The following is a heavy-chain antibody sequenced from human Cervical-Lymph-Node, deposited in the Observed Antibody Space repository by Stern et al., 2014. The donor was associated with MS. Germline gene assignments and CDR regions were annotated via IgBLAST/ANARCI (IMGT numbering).Heavy chain of an antibody. CDR3: AKGRSDSTLTAFDI. V-gene: IGHV3-9*01. Sequence: EVQLVESGGGLVQPGRSLRLSCSASGFTFDDYGMHWVRQAPGKGLAWVSGIGWNSGSIVYADSVKGRFTISRDNAKNSLNLQMNSLRPEDTALYYCAKGRSDSTLTAFDIWGQGTMVTVSS. D-gene: IGHD2-15*01. CDR2: IGWNSGSI. CDR1: GFTFDDYG. J-gene: IGHJ3*02.